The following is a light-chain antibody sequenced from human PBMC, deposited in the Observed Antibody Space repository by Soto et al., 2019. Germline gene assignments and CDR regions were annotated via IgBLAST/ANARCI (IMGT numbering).Light chain of an antibody. V-gene: IGLV2-14*01. J-gene: IGLJ1*01. CDR3: SSYTTCNTRQHV. CDR1: SSDVGGYNY. Sequence: QSALTQPASVSGSPGQSITISCTGTSSDVGGYNYVSWYQQHPGKAPKFMIYDVSNRPSGVSNRFSGSKSGNTASLTISGLQAEDESDYYCSSYTTCNTRQHVFGTGTEVTVL. CDR2: DVS.